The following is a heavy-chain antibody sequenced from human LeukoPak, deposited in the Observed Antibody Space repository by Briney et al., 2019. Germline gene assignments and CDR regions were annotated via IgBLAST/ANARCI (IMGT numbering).Heavy chain of an antibody. J-gene: IGHJ3*02. CDR1: GYTFTSYD. D-gene: IGHD5-12*01. CDR2: MNPNSGNT. CDR3: ARLGSVVVTIDAFDI. V-gene: IGHV1-8*03. Sequence: ASVKVSCKASGYTFTSYDINWVRQATGQGLEWMGWMNPNSGNTGYAQKFQGRVTITTNTSISTAYMELSSLRSEDTAVYYCARLGSVVVTIDAFDIWGQGTMVTVSS.